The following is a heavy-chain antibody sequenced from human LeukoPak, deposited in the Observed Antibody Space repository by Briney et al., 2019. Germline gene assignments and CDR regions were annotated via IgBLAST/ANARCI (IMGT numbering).Heavy chain of an antibody. CDR1: GFTFYDYA. J-gene: IGHJ6*02. D-gene: IGHD1-26*01. Sequence: GGSLRLSCAASGFTFYDYAMHWVRQAPGKGLEWDSLISGDGGSTYYADSVKGRFTISRDNSKNSLYLQMNSLRTEDTALYYCAKDRVPIVGATDYYYYYGMDVWGQGTTVTVSS. V-gene: IGHV3-43*02. CDR3: AKDRVPIVGATDYYYYYGMDV. CDR2: ISGDGGST.